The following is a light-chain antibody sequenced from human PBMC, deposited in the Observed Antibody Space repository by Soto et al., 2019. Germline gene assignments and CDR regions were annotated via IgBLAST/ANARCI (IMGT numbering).Light chain of an antibody. CDR2: GAS. Sequence: EMVMTQSPATLSVSPGERATLSCRASQSVSNNYLAWYQQKPGQAPRLLIYGASTRATGIPARFSGSGSGTEFTLTISSLQPDDFATYYCQQYNSYSETFGQGTKVDNK. CDR3: QQYNSYSET. V-gene: IGKV3-15*01. CDR1: QSVSNN. J-gene: IGKJ1*01.